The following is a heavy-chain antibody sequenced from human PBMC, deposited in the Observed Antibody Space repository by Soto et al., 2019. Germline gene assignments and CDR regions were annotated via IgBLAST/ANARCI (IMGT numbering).Heavy chain of an antibody. Sequence: PGGSLRLSCAASGFTFSSDAMSWVRQAPGKGLEWVSAISGSGGSTYYADSVKGRFTISRDNSKNTLYLQMNSLRAEDTAVYYCAKRDHLAPDYMDVWGKGTTVTVSS. CDR2: ISGSGGST. J-gene: IGHJ6*03. CDR1: GFTFSSDA. CDR3: AKRDHLAPDYMDV. V-gene: IGHV3-23*01.